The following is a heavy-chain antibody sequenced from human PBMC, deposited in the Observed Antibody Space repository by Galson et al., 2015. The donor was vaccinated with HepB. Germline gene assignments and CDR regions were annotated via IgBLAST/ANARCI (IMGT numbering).Heavy chain of an antibody. Sequence: SLRLSCAASGFIFSDYYMIWVRQAPGKGLEWVSYISSTGSNSYYADSVKGRFTISRDNAKNSLYLQMNGLRAEDTAVYYCARAPIFAIDYWGQGALVTVSS. D-gene: IGHD3-3*02. CDR3: ARAPIFAIDY. CDR2: ISSTGSNS. CDR1: GFIFSDYY. V-gene: IGHV3-11*01. J-gene: IGHJ4*02.